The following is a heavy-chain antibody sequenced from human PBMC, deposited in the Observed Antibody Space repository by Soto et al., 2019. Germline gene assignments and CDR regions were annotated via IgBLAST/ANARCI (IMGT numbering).Heavy chain of an antibody. CDR3: ARGVRVAAADVAFDI. J-gene: IGHJ3*02. Sequence: QVQLVQSGAEVKKPGSSVKVSCKASGGTFSSYTISWVRQAPGQGLEWMGRIIPILGIANYAQKFQGRVTLTADKTTSTAYMERSSLRAEETAVYYCARGVRVAAADVAFDIWGQGTMVTVSS. CDR1: GGTFSSYT. V-gene: IGHV1-69*02. CDR2: IIPILGIA. D-gene: IGHD6-13*01.